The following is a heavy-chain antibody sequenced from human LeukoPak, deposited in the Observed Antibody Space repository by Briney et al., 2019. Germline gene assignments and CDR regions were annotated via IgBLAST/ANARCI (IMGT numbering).Heavy chain of an antibody. Sequence: GASVKVSCKASGGTLSSYPIGWVRQAPGQGLEWMGWINPNSGGTNYAQKFQGRVTMTRDTSISTAYMELSRLRSDDTAVYYCARVDQQLDYWGQGTLVTVSS. CDR2: INPNSGGT. CDR1: GGTLSSYP. CDR3: ARVDQQLDY. J-gene: IGHJ4*02. V-gene: IGHV1-2*02. D-gene: IGHD6-13*01.